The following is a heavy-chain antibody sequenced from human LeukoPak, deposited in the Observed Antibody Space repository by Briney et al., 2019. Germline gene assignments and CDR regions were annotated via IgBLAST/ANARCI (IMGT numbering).Heavy chain of an antibody. D-gene: IGHD3-10*01. J-gene: IGHJ3*02. CDR3: ARDGWGAFDI. CDR2: INQDGSQK. Sequence: GGSLRLSCVVSGFTFSDFWMSWVRQAPGKGLEWVADINQDGSQKYYEDSMRGRFTISRDNAKNSLYLQMNSLRAEDTAVYYCARDGWGAFDIWGQGTMVTVSS. V-gene: IGHV3-7*01. CDR1: GFTFSDFW.